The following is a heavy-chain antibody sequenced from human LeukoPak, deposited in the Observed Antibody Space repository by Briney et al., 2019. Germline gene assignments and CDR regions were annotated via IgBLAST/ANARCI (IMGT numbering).Heavy chain of an antibody. D-gene: IGHD6-13*01. V-gene: IGHV4-4*07. CDR1: GGSISSYY. Sequence: SETLSLTCTVSGGSISSYYWSWIRQPAGKGLEWIGRIYTSGSTNYNPSLKSRVTMSVDTSKNQFSLKLSSVTAADTAVYYCARDLFFLRETIAAAGLNNWFDPWGQGTLVTVSS. J-gene: IGHJ5*02. CDR3: ARDLFFLRETIAAAGLNNWFDP. CDR2: IYTSGST.